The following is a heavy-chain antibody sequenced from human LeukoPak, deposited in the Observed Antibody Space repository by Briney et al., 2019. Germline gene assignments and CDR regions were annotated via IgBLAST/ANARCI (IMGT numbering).Heavy chain of an antibody. Sequence: GGSLRLSCAASGFTFSSYGMHWVRQAPAKGLEWVAVISYDGSNKYYADSVKGRFTISRDNSKNTLYLQMNSLRAEDTAVYYCARDRQEVRGVIITGNWFDPWGQGTLVTVSS. V-gene: IGHV3-30*03. D-gene: IGHD3-10*01. CDR1: GFTFSSYG. CDR3: ARDRQEVRGVIITGNWFDP. J-gene: IGHJ5*02. CDR2: ISYDGSNK.